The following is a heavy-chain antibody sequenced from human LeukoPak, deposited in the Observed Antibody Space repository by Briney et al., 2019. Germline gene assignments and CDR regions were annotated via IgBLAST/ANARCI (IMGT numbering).Heavy chain of an antibody. CDR1: GGSISSYY. CDR3: ARDESKYSSGWYWFDP. CDR2: IYPSWST. V-gene: IGHV4-4*07. J-gene: IGHJ5*02. Sequence: SETLSLTCTVSGGSISSYYWSWIRQPAGKGLEWIGRIYPSWSTNYNPSLKSRVTISVDKSKNHFSLKLSSVTAADTAVYYCARDESKYSSGWYWFDPWGQGTLVTVSS. D-gene: IGHD6-19*01.